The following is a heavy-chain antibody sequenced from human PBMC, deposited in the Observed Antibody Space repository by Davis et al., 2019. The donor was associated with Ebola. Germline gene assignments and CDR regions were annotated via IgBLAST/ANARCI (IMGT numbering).Heavy chain of an antibody. D-gene: IGHD6-19*01. CDR2: ISSSSSYI. CDR1: GFTFSGYG. CDR3: ARVLQWLGPYYYYYGMDV. V-gene: IGHV3-21*01. J-gene: IGHJ6*02. Sequence: GESLKISCAASGFTFSGYGMHWVRQAPGKGLEWVSSISSSSSYIYYADSVKGRFTISRDNAKNSLYLQMNSLRAEDTAVYYCARVLQWLGPYYYYYGMDVWGQGTTVTVSS.